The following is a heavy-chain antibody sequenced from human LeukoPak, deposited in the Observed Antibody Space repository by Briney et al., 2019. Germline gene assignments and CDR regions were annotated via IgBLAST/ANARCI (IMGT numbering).Heavy chain of an antibody. CDR2: INPNSGDS. J-gene: IGHJ4*02. V-gene: IGHV1-2*02. D-gene: IGHD2-8*02. CDR3: ARGPELSTAYYRDGFY. Sequence: ASVKVSCKASGYTFTAYYTHWVRQAPGQGLEWMAWINPNSGDSNYAEKFQGRVTMTRDTSISTAYIELSRLTFDDTAVYYCARGPELSTAYYRDGFYWGQGTLVTVSS. CDR1: GYTFTAYY.